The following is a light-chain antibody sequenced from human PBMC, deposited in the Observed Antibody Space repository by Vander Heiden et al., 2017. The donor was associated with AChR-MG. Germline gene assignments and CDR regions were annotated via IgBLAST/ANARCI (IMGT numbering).Light chain of an antibody. V-gene: IGKV3-15*01. CDR3: QQYNNWPMYT. CDR2: GAS. J-gene: IGKJ2*01. CDR1: QSVTSN. Sequence: EIVMTQSPATLSVSPGERATLSCRASQSVTSNLAWYQQRPGQAPRLLIYGASTRATGIPARFTGSGSGTEFTLTISSLQSEDSAVYYCQQYNNWPMYTFGQRTKLEIK.